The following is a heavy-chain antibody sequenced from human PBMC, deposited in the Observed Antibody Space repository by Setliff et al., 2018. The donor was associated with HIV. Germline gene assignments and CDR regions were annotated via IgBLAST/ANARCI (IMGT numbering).Heavy chain of an antibody. D-gene: IGHD1-1*01. CDR2: ISSSNSYM. CDR3: ARGANWNNGEIDY. V-gene: IGHV3-21*01. Sequence: GGSLRLSCAASGFTFSTYNMNWVRQAPGKGLEWVSGISSSNSYMYYADSVKGRFTISRDNAKNSLYLQMNSLRAEDTAVYYCARGANWNNGEIDYWGQGTLVTVSS. J-gene: IGHJ4*02. CDR1: GFTFSTYN.